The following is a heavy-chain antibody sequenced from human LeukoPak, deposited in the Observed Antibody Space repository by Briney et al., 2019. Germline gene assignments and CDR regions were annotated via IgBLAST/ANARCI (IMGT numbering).Heavy chain of an antibody. CDR1: GFTVSSNY. D-gene: IGHD6-19*01. Sequence: GGSLRLSCVASGFTVSSNYMSWVRQPAGKGLEWVSVLYSGGATFYADSVKGRFTISRDTSKNTLYLQMNDLRADDTAVYYCTKLKGWYGEGFFDYWGQGTLVTVSS. CDR3: TKLKGWYGEGFFDY. V-gene: IGHV3-53*01. J-gene: IGHJ4*02. CDR2: LYSGGAT.